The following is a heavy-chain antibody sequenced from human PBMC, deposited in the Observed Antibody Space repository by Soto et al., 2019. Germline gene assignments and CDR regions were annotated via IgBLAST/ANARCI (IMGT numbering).Heavy chain of an antibody. D-gene: IGHD3-10*01. Sequence: QVQLVESGGGVVQPGRSLRLSCAASGFTFSSYAMHWVRQAPGKGLEWVAVISYDGSNKYYADSVKGRFTISRDNSKNTLYLQMNSLRAEDTAVYYCARPSGYGPGNGPLDYWGQGTLVTVSS. J-gene: IGHJ4*02. V-gene: IGHV3-30-3*01. CDR2: ISYDGSNK. CDR3: ARPSGYGPGNGPLDY. CDR1: GFTFSSYA.